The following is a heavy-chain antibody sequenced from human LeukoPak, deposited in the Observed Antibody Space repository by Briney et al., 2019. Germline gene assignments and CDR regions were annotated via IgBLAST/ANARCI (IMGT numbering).Heavy chain of an antibody. CDR2: ISAYNGNT. Sequence: ASVKVSCKASGYTFTSYGISWVRQAPGQGLEWMGWISAYNGNTNYAQKLQGRVTMTTDTSTSTAYMELRSLRSDDTAVYYCARDTPAVYDSSGYKDAFDIWDQGTMVTVSS. V-gene: IGHV1-18*01. D-gene: IGHD3-22*01. CDR3: ARDTPAVYDSSGYKDAFDI. CDR1: GYTFTSYG. J-gene: IGHJ3*02.